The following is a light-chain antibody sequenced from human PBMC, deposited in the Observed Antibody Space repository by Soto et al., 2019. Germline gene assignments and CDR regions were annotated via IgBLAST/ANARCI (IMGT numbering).Light chain of an antibody. J-gene: IGLJ1*01. CDR2: EVS. CDR1: SSDVGGYNY. V-gene: IGLV2-8*01. CDR3: SSYAGSNINYV. Sequence: QSALTQPPSASGSPGQSVTISCTGTSSDVGGYNYVSWYQQHPGKAPKLIIYEVSKRPSGVPDRFSGSKSGSTASLTVSGLQAEDEADYYCSSYAGSNINYVFGTGTKVTVL.